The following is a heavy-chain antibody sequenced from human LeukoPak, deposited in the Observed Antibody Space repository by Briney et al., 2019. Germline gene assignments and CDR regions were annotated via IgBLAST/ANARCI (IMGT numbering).Heavy chain of an antibody. CDR1: GGSFSGYY. V-gene: IGHV4-34*01. D-gene: IGHD3-10*01. J-gene: IGHJ4*02. CDR2: INHSGST. CDR3: ARGVSVSPHFDY. Sequence: SETLSLTCAVYGGSFSGYYWSWIRQPPGKGLEWIGEINHSGSTNYNPSLKSRVTISVDTSKNQFSLKLSSVTAADTAVYYCARGVSVSPHFDYWGQGILVTVSS.